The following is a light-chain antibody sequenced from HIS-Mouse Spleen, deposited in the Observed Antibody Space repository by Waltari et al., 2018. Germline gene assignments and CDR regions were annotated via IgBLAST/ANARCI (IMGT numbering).Light chain of an antibody. CDR3: SSYTSSSTLVV. V-gene: IGLV2-14*03. J-gene: IGLJ2*01. CDR2: DVS. CDR1: SSDVGGYNY. Sequence: QSALTQPASVSGSPGQSITISCPATSSDVGGYNYASWYQQHPGKAPKLMIYDVSNRPSGVSNRFSGSKSGNTASLTISGLQAEDEADYYCSSYTSSSTLVVFGGGTKLTVL.